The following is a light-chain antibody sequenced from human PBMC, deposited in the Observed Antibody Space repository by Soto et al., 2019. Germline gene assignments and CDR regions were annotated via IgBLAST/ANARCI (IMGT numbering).Light chain of an antibody. J-gene: IGKJ4*01. V-gene: IGKV1-39*01. CDR1: QSISSY. CDR3: QQSISAPLT. Sequence: DIQMTQSPSSLSASVGDRVTITCRASQSISSYLNWYQQKPGKAPKLLIYAASSLQSGVPSRFSSSGSGTDFTLTIAGLQPEDSASYFCQQSISAPLTFGGGTKVEIK. CDR2: AAS.